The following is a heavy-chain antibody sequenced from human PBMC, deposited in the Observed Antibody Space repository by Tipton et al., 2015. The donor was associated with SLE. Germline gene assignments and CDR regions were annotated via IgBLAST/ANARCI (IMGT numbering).Heavy chain of an antibody. J-gene: IGHJ5*02. D-gene: IGHD3-16*01. CDR1: GGSISGRDYH. Sequence: TLSLTCTVSGGSISGRDYHWTWIRQHPGKGLEWIGQIWYNGVIYYNPSLRSRLDISVDTSKNQFSLKLTSVTAADTAVYYCARVGAASGARYFDPWGQGMLVTVSS. CDR3: ARVGAASGARYFDP. V-gene: IGHV4-31*03. CDR2: IWYNGVI.